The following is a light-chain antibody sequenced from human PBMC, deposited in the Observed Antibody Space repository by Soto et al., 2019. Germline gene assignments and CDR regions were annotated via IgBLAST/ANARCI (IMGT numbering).Light chain of an antibody. CDR1: ESVGRK. J-gene: IGKJ3*01. V-gene: IGKV3-11*01. Sequence: EIVLTQSPATLSLSPGERATLSCRASESVGRKLAWYQQIPGQAPRLLIYDASSRATGIPARFSGSGSGTDFTLTISSLEPEDVAIYYCQQHSNFFGPGTKVDI. CDR2: DAS. CDR3: QQHSNF.